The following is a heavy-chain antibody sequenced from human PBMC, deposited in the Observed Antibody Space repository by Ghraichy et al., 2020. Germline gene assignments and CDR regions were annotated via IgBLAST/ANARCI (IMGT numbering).Heavy chain of an antibody. CDR2: IYYSGST. V-gene: IGHV4-59*01. J-gene: IGHJ4*02. CDR1: GASISSYY. Sequence: SETLSLTCTVSGASISSYYWSWIRQPPGKGLEWIGYIYYSGSTNYNPSLKSRVTISVDKSKNQFSLKLSSVTAADTAVYYCARTLDRWNYMVMFDYWGQGTLVTVSS. CDR3: ARTLDRWNYMVMFDY. D-gene: IGHD1-7*01.